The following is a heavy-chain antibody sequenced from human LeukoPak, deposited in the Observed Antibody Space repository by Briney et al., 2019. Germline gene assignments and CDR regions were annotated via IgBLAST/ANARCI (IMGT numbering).Heavy chain of an antibody. V-gene: IGHV1-46*01. J-gene: IGHJ6*02. Sequence: WASVKVSCKASGYTFTSYYMHWVRQAPGQGLEWMGITNPSGGSTSYAQKFQGRVTMTRDTSTSTVYMELSSLRSEDTAVYYCARDLWFVTDIVVVVAAKRQYGMDVWGQGTTVTVSS. CDR2: TNPSGGST. D-gene: IGHD2-15*01. CDR3: ARDLWFVTDIVVVVAAKRQYGMDV. CDR1: GYTFTSYY.